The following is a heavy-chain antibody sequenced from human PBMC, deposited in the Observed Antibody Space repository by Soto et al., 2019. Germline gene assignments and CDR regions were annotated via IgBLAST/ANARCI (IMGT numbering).Heavy chain of an antibody. CDR2: INSDGSST. J-gene: IGHJ6*02. CDR3: ARSGPAGDYDFWSGYYTGINYYYYYGMDV. V-gene: IGHV3-74*01. Sequence: PGGSLRLSCAASGFTFSSYWMHWVRQAPGEGLVWVSRINSDGSSTSYADSVKGRFTISRDNAKNTLYLQMNSLRAEDTAVYYCARSGPAGDYDFWSGYYTGINYYYYYGMDVWGQGTTVTVSS. CDR1: GFTFSSYW. D-gene: IGHD3-3*01.